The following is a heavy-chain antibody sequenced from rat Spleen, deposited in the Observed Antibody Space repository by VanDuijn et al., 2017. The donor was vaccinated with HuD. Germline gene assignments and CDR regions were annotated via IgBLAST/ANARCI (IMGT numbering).Heavy chain of an antibody. J-gene: IGHJ2*01. CDR1: GFTFSNYY. CDR3: ETITAP. V-gene: IGHV5-25*01. CDR2: ISTGGGNT. Sequence: EVQLVESGGGLVQPGGSMKLSCVASGFTFSNYYMAWVRQAPTKGLEWVASISTGGGNTYYRDSVKGRFTISRDNAKSTLYLQMDSLRSEDTATYYCETITAPWGQGVMVTVSS. D-gene: IGHD1-2*01.